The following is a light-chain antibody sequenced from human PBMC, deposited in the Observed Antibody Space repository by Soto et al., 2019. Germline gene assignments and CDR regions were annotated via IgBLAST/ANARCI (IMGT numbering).Light chain of an antibody. J-gene: IGKJ4*01. CDR1: QSVSNN. V-gene: IGKV3D-15*01. CDR2: GAS. CDR3: QQYNQWPPLT. Sequence: EIVMTQSPATLSVSPGERATLSCRASQSVSNNLAWYQQKPGQPPRLLIYGASTRATGIPARFSGSGSGTQFTLTISSLQSADFAVYYCQQYNQWPPLTFGGATKVDIK.